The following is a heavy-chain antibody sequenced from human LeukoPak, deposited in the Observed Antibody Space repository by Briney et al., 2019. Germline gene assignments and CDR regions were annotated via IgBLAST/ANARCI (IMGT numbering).Heavy chain of an antibody. J-gene: IGHJ5*02. V-gene: IGHV1-18*01. Sequence: GASVKVSCKASGYSFISYGISWVRQAPGQGLEWLGWISPYNGNTNYAQKLQGRGTMTTDTSTSTAYMELRSLRSDDTAVYYCARGGRWLPFDPWGQGTLITVSS. CDR2: ISPYNGNT. CDR1: GYSFISYG. CDR3: ARGGRWLPFDP. D-gene: IGHD6-19*01.